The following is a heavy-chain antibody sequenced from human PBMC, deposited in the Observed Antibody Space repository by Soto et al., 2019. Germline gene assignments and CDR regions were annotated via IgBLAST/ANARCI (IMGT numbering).Heavy chain of an antibody. CDR1: GFSFDDYT. CDR2: ISWAGGVI. V-gene: IGHV3-43*01. Sequence: EVQLVESGGVVVQPGGSLRLSCAGSGFSFDDYTMHWVRQGPGMGLEWVSLISWAGGVIHYVDAVKGRFTISRDNSENSLYLQMNSLRTEDTALYYCVKDMAYGGNSGPFDSWGQGTLVTVSS. J-gene: IGHJ4*02. CDR3: VKDMAYGGNSGPFDS. D-gene: IGHD4-17*01.